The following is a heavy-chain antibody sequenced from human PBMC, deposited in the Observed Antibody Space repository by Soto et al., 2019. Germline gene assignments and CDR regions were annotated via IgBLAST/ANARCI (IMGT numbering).Heavy chain of an antibody. CDR1: GFSFSNSGVA. Sequence: QITLKASGPTLVRPTQTLTLTCTFSGFSFSNSGVAVAWIRQPPGKALEWLALVFWNDDKRYSPSLSDRLTITKDTSENQVVLRMTNMDPVDTATYYCAHIPNCGRDCSFDSWGQGTLVSVAS. V-gene: IGHV2-5*01. J-gene: IGHJ4*02. CDR3: AHIPNCGRDCSFDS. CDR2: VFWNDDK. D-gene: IGHD2-21*02.